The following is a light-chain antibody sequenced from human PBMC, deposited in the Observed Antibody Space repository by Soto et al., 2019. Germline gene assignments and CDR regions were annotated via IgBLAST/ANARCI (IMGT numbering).Light chain of an antibody. V-gene: IGKV3-15*01. CDR2: GAS. Sequence: ESGLTQSAGTLSSSPGERATLSCGASQSVRSSLAWYQQKPGQAPRLLIYGASTRATGSPARFSGSGSGTEFTLSISSLQSEDFAVYYCQQYSNWPRTFGQGTKVDIK. CDR1: QSVRSS. CDR3: QQYSNWPRT. J-gene: IGKJ1*01.